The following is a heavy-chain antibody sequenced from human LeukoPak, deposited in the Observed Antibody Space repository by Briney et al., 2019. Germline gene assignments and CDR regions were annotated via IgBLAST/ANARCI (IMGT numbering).Heavy chain of an antibody. V-gene: IGHV1-18*01. Sequence: GASVKVSCKASGYTYTSYGISWVRQAPGQGLEWMGWISAYNGNTNYAQKLQGRVTMTTDTSTSTAYMELRSLRSDDTAVYYCARVTYQLLGYGMDVWGQGTTVTVSS. CDR1: GYTYTSYG. CDR3: ARVTYQLLGYGMDV. J-gene: IGHJ6*02. D-gene: IGHD2-2*01. CDR2: ISAYNGNT.